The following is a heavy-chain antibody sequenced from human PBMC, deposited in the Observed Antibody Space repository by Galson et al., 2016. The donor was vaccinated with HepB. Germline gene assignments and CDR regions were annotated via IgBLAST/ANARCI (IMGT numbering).Heavy chain of an antibody. Sequence: SLRLSCAASGFTFSSYSMNWVRQAPGKGLEWVSYISSSSSTIYYAGSMKGRFTISRDNAKNALYLQMNSLRDEDMAVYYCARNPEVNIILQHWGQGTLVTVSS. D-gene: IGHD2/OR15-2a*01. CDR3: ARNPEVNIILQH. CDR1: GFTFSSYS. J-gene: IGHJ1*01. V-gene: IGHV3-48*02. CDR2: ISSSSSTI.